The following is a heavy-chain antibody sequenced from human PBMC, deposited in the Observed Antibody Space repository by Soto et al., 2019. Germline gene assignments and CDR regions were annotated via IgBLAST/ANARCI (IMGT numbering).Heavy chain of an antibody. V-gene: IGHV4-31*03. CDR1: GGSISSGGYY. CDR2: IYYSGST. CDR3: ARGSSTRNLYFDY. J-gene: IGHJ4*02. Sequence: LSLTCTVSGGSISSGGYYWSWIRQHPGKGLEWIGYIYYSGSTYYNPSLKSRVTISVDTSKNQFSLKLSSVTAADTAVYYCARGSSTRNLYFDYWGQGTLVTVSS. D-gene: IGHD2-2*01.